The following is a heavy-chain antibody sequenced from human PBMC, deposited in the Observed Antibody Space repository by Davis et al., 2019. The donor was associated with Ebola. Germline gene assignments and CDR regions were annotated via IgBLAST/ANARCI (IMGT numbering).Heavy chain of an antibody. CDR3: VRGTSTVKTAKGWFDP. D-gene: IGHD4-17*01. CDR1: GFTFSSYA. J-gene: IGHJ5*02. V-gene: IGHV3-48*02. CDR2: ISSSSSTI. Sequence: GESLKISCAASGFTFSSYAMSWVRQAPGKGLEWVSAISSSSSTIYYADSVEGRFTISRDNAKNSLYLQMNSLRDEDTAVYYCVRGTSTVKTAKGWFDPWGQGTLVTVSS.